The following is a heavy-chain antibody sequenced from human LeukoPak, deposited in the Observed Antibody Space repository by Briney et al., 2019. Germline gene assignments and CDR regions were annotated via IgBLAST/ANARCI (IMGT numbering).Heavy chain of an antibody. V-gene: IGHV3-7*03. J-gene: IGHJ4*02. D-gene: IGHD6-19*01. CDR3: ARDGLIQWLVNVGGLLDY. CDR2: IKQDGSEK. CDR1: GFTFSSYW. Sequence: PGGSLRLSCAASGFTFSSYWMSWVRQAPGKGLEWVANIKQDGSEKYYVDSVKGRFTISRDNAKNSLYLQMNSLRAEDTAVYYCARDGLIQWLVNVGGLLDYWGQGTLVTVSS.